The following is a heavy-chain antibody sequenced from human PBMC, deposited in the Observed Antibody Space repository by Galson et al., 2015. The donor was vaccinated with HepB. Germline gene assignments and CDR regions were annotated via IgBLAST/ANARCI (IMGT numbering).Heavy chain of an antibody. D-gene: IGHD4-17*01. J-gene: IGHJ6*02. Sequence: QSGAEVKKPGESLRISCKGSGYSFTSYWISWVRQMPGKGLEWMGRIDPSDSYTNYSPSFQGHVTISADKSISTAYLQWSSLKASDTAMYYCARRIRRDSGDYKTHYYYYYGMDVWGQGTTVTVSS. CDR2: IDPSDSYT. CDR1: GYSFTSYW. V-gene: IGHV5-10-1*01. CDR3: ARRIRRDSGDYKTHYYYYYGMDV.